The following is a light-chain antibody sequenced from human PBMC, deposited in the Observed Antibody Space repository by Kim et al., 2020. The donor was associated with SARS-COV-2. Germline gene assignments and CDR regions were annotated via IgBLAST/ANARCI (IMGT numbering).Light chain of an antibody. CDR3: QQYNSYPLT. J-gene: IGKJ4*01. V-gene: IGKV1-5*03. Sequence: DIQMTQSPSTLSASVGDRVTITCRASQSISSWLAWYQQKPGKAPKLLIYKASSLESGVPSRFSGSGSGTEFTLTISSLQPDDFATYYCQQYNSYPLTFGGGPKLEI. CDR2: KAS. CDR1: QSISSW.